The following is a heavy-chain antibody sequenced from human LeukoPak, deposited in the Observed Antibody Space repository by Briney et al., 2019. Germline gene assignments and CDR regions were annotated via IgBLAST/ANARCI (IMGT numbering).Heavy chain of an antibody. Sequence: SETLSLTCAVYGGSFSGYYWSWIRQPPGKGLEWIGEINHSGSTNYNPSLKSRVTISVDTSKNQFSLKLSSVTAADTAVYYCARRRGSYYGYYFDYWGQGTLVTVSS. CDR1: GGSFSGYY. V-gene: IGHV4-34*01. CDR3: ARRRGSYYGYYFDY. CDR2: INHSGST. D-gene: IGHD1-26*01. J-gene: IGHJ4*02.